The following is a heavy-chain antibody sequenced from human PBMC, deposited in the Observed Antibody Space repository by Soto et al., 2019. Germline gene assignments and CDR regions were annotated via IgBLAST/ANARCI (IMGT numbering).Heavy chain of an antibody. CDR1: GFTFSSYS. J-gene: IGHJ2*01. V-gene: IGHV3-21*01. CDR3: ARPPGYSSSWSFSKMDRGGWYFDL. CDR2: ISSSSSYI. D-gene: IGHD6-13*01. Sequence: GGSLRLSCAASGFTFSSYSMNWVRQAPGKGLEWVSSISSSSSYIYYADSVKGRFTISRDSAKNSLYLQMNSLRAEDTAVYYCARPPGYSSSWSFSKMDRGGWYFDLWGRGTLVTVSS.